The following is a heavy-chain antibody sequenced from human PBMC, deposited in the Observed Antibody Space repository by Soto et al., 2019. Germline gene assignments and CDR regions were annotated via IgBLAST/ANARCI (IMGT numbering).Heavy chain of an antibody. J-gene: IGHJ5*02. V-gene: IGHV4-59*01. CDR3: ARESSGNHKHNWFDP. CDR1: GGSISPYY. CDR2: IWFSGST. Sequence: QVQLQESGPGLVKPSETLSLICTVSGGSISPYYWSWVRQPPGRGLEWIGFIWFSGSTTYNPSLKSRVTLSVDTSKNQLSLEMTSVTAADTAVYYCARESSGNHKHNWFDPWGQGTLVTVSA.